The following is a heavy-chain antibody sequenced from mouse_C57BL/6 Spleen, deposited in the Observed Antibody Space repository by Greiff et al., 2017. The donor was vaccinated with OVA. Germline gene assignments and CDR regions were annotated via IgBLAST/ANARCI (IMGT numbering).Heavy chain of an antibody. D-gene: IGHD3-2*02. CDR3: ARDSSGYTYYFDY. J-gene: IGHJ2*01. V-gene: IGHV1-64*01. CDR2: IHPNSGST. CDR1: GYTFTSHW. Sequence: QVQLQQPGAELVKPGASVKLSCKASGYTFTSHWMHWVKQRPGQGLEWIGMIHPNSGSTKYNEKFKSKATLTVDKSSSTAYMQLSSLTSEDSAVYYWARDSSGYTYYFDYWGQGTTLTVSS.